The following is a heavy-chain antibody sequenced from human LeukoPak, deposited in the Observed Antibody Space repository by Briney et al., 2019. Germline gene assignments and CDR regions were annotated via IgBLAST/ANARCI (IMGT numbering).Heavy chain of an antibody. Sequence: GGSLRPSCAASGFTFSSYWMSWVRQAPGKGLEWVANIKQDGSEKYYVDSVKGRFTISRDNAKNSLYLQMNSLRAEDTAVYYCARELSSGWTNWFDPWGQGTLVTVSS. CDR1: GFTFSSYW. J-gene: IGHJ5*02. CDR2: IKQDGSEK. V-gene: IGHV3-7*01. CDR3: ARELSSGWTNWFDP. D-gene: IGHD6-19*01.